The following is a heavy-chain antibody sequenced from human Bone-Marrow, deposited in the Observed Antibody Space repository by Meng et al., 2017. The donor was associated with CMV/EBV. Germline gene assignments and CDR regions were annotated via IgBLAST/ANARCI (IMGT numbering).Heavy chain of an antibody. CDR2: IYPADSDT. V-gene: IGHV5-51*01. D-gene: IGHD2-2*02. CDR3: VNQGVVPEAIMLGRWFDL. Sequence: GGSLRLSCKASGSSFTSYWIGWVRQMPGKGLEWMGIIYPADSDTRYSPSFQGQVTISVDKSISTAYLQWSSLKASDTAMYYGVNQGVVPEAIMLGRWFDLWGQGTLVTVSS. CDR1: GSSFTSYW. J-gene: IGHJ5*02.